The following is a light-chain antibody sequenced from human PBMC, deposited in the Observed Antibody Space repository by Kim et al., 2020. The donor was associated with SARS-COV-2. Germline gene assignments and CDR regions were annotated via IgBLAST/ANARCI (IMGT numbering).Light chain of an antibody. J-gene: IGKJ2*01. Sequence: SASVGDRVTSTCRASQSITRYLNWYQHKPGTPPKLLIYSSFTLQSGVPSRFSGSGSGTDFTLTISSLQAEDSATYYCQQSYFLPVTFGQGTKLEI. V-gene: IGKV1-39*01. CDR1: QSITRY. CDR3: QQSYFLPVT. CDR2: SSF.